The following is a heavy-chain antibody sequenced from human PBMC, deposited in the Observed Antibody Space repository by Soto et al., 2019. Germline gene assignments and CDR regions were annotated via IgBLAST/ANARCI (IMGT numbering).Heavy chain of an antibody. Sequence: SVTLSLTCPVEFGPFSGDYLTCILQRPVKGLEFIGEINHTGGTNYTPSLKSRVTISVDTSTNQFSLKLTSVTAADTAVYYCARGFIPVADFGHWFDPWGQGALVTVSS. D-gene: IGHD6-19*01. V-gene: IGHV4-34*01. CDR1: FGPFSGDY. CDR2: INHTGGT. J-gene: IGHJ5*02. CDR3: ARGFIPVADFGHWFDP.